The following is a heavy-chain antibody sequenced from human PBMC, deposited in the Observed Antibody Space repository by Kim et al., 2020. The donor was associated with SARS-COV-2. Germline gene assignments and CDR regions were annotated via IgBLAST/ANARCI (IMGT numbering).Heavy chain of an antibody. D-gene: IGHD3-3*01. J-gene: IGHJ4*02. CDR3: ASIGLGTIFGEIDY. CDR2: IYYSGST. Sequence: SETLSLTCTVSGGSISSYYWSWIRQPPGKGLEWIGYIYYSGSTNYNPSLKSRVTISVDTSKNQFSLKLSSVTAADTAVYYCASIGLGTIFGEIDYWGQGT. CDR1: GGSISSYY. V-gene: IGHV4-59*13.